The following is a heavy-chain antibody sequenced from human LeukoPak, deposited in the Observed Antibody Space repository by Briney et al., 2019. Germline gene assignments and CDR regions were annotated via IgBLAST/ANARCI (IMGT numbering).Heavy chain of an antibody. Sequence: SETLSLTCTVSGGSISSGGYYWSWIRQHPGKGLEWIGYIYYSGSTYYNPSLKSRVTISVDTSKNQFSLNLGSVTAADTAVYFCARMGGYSGYATHWGQGTLVTVSS. D-gene: IGHD5-12*01. CDR3: ARMGGYSGYATH. V-gene: IGHV4-31*03. CDR2: IYYSGST. J-gene: IGHJ4*02. CDR1: GGSISSGGYY.